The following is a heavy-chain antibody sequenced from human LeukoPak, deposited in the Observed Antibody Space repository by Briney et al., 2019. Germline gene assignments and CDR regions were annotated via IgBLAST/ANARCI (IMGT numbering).Heavy chain of an antibody. V-gene: IGHV1-2*06. CDR3: ARDLPSTSNWELDY. CDR2: INPNIPNTDDT. CDR1: GYTFIDYY. Sequence: ASVKVSXKASGYTFIDYYIHWVRQAPGQGLEWIGRINPNIPNTDDTDYAQNFQGRVTMTRDTSISTAFMELSRLTSDDTAVSYCARDLPSTSNWELDYWGQGTLVTVSS. D-gene: IGHD7-27*01. J-gene: IGHJ4*02.